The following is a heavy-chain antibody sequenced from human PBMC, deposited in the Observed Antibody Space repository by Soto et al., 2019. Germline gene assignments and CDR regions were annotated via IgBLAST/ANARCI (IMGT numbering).Heavy chain of an antibody. D-gene: IGHD3-3*01. CDR2: INHSGST. Sequence: SETLSLTCAVYGGSFSGYYWSWIRQPPGKGLEWIGEINHSGSTNYNPSLKSRVTISVDTSKNQFSLKLSSVTAADTAVYYCARRITIFGVVIPYYYMDVWAKGPRSPSP. J-gene: IGHJ6*03. CDR3: ARRITIFGVVIPYYYMDV. CDR1: GGSFSGYY. V-gene: IGHV4-34*01.